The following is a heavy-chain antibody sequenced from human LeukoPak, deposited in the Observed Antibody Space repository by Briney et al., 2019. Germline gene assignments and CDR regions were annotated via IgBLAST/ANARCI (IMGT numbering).Heavy chain of an antibody. CDR1: GGSISSGDYY. CDR2: IYYSGST. Sequence: PSETLSLTCTVSGGSISSGDYYWSWIRQPPGKGLGWIGYIYYSGSTYYKPSLKSRISMSVDMSKTQFSLKLSSVIAADTAVYFCAREFLRVNAFDIWGQGTMVTVSS. CDR3: AREFLRVNAFDI. V-gene: IGHV4-30-4*08. D-gene: IGHD4-17*01. J-gene: IGHJ3*02.